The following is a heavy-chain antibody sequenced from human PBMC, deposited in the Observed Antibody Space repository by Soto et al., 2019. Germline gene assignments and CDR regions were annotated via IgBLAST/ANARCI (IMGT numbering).Heavy chain of an antibody. CDR3: ARVEDIVVVPAAPDY. D-gene: IGHD2-2*01. J-gene: IGHJ4*02. CDR2: ISSSSSTI. CDR1: GFTFSSYS. Sequence: EVQLVESGGGLVQPGGSLRLSCAASGFTFSSYSMNWVRQAPGKGLEWVSYISSSSSTIYYADSVKGRFTISRDNAKNSLYLQMNSLRAEDTAVYYCARVEDIVVVPAAPDYWGQGTLVTVSS. V-gene: IGHV3-48*01.